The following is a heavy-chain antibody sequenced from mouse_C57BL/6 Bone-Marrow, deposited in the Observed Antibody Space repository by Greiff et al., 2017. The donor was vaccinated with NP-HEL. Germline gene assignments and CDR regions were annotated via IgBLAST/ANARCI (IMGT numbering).Heavy chain of an antibody. V-gene: IGHV1-80*01. CDR2: IYPGDGDT. Sequence: VQLQPSGAELVKPGASVKISCKASGYAFRSYWMNWVKQRPGQGLEWIGQIYPGDGDTNYNGKFKDKASLTADKSSSTAYMQLSSRTSEDTAVYFCARGAYWGQGTLVTVSA. CDR3: ARGAY. J-gene: IGHJ3*01. CDR1: GYAFRSYW.